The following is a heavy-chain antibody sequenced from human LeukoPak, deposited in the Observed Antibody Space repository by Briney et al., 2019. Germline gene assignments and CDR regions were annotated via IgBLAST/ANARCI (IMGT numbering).Heavy chain of an antibody. CDR2: IKEDGSKK. V-gene: IGHV3-7*01. Sequence: GGSLRLSCAASGFTFSSYWMSWVRQAPEKGLEWVANIKEDGSKKYYVDSVKGRFTISRDNAKNSLYLQMNSLRAEDTAVYYCAAYGSGFDYWGQGTLVTVSS. J-gene: IGHJ4*02. CDR3: AAYGSGFDY. D-gene: IGHD3-10*01. CDR1: GFTFSSYW.